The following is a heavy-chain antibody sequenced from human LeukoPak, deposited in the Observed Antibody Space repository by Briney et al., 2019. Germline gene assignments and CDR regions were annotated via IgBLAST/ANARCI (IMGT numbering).Heavy chain of an antibody. CDR2: IYPKNGDT. CDR3: ARDGHSGGAFDI. CDR1: GYTFTAYY. J-gene: IGHJ3*02. Sequence: ASVKVSCKASGYTFTAYYLHWVRQAPGQGLEWMGWIYPKNGDTNFAQKFQGRVTMTRDTSITTTYMELNRLRSDDTAVYYCARDGHSGGAFDIWGQGTMVTVSP. V-gene: IGHV1-2*02. D-gene: IGHD2-15*01.